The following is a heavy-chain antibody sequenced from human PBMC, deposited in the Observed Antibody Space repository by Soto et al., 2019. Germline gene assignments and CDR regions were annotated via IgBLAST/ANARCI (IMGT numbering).Heavy chain of an antibody. D-gene: IGHD3-10*01. CDR2: IYNSGST. J-gene: IGHJ4*02. Sequence: SETLSLTCTVSGGSISNYYWSWIRQPPGKGLEWIGYIYNSGSTNYNPSLKSRVIISVDTSKNQFSLKLSSVTAADTAVYYCARDSMVRGVIDYWGQGTLVTVSS. V-gene: IGHV4-59*01. CDR1: GGSISNYY. CDR3: ARDSMVRGVIDY.